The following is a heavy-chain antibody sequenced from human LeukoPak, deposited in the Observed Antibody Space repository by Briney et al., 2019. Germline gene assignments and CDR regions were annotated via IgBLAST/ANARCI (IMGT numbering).Heavy chain of an antibody. J-gene: IGHJ1*01. Sequence: SVKVSCKASGGTFSSYAISWVRQAPGQGLEWMGGIIPIFGTANYAQKFQGRVTIAADESTSTAYMELSSLRSEDTAVYYCARDSGSYGHDDFQHWGQGTLVTVSS. CDR2: IIPIFGTA. CDR1: GGTFSSYA. CDR3: ARDSGSYGHDDFQH. D-gene: IGHD1-26*01. V-gene: IGHV1-69*13.